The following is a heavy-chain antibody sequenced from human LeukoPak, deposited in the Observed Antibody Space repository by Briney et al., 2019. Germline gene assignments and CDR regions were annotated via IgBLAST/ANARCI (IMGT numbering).Heavy chain of an antibody. CDR2: INPNSGGT. CDR3: ARARWQLVPYFDS. V-gene: IGHV1-2*02. J-gene: IGHJ4*02. CDR1: GYTFTGYY. D-gene: IGHD6-6*01. Sequence: ASVKVSCKASGYTFTGYYMHWVRQAPGQGLEWMGWINPNSGGTNFAQKFQGRVAMTRDTSISTAYLELGSLRSDDTAVYFCARARWQLVPYFDSWGQGILVTVST.